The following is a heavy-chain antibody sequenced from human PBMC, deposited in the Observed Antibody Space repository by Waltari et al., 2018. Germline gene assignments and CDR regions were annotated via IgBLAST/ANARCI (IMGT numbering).Heavy chain of an antibody. CDR2: IIPIFGTA. CDR1: GCTFSSSA. D-gene: IGHD1-26*01. J-gene: IGHJ3*02. V-gene: IGHV1-69*13. Sequence: QVQLVQSGAAVKKPGSSVKVSCKASGCTFSSSAISWVRQAPGQGLEWRGGIIPIFGTANYAQKFQGRVTITADESTSTAYMELSSLRSEDTAVYYCAEYSGSYLDAFDIWGQGTMVTVSS. CDR3: AEYSGSYLDAFDI.